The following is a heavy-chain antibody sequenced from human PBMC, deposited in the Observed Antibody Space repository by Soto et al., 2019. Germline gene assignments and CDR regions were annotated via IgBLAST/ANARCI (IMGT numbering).Heavy chain of an antibody. Sequence: SEALSLTCTVSGGSISTYYWIWIRQPPGKGLEWIGYIYYSGSTNYNPSLKSRVTISIDTSKNQFSLKLSSVTAADTAVYYCARARGTYYYDSQAFDYWGQGPLVTVS. CDR1: GGSISTYY. J-gene: IGHJ4*02. V-gene: IGHV4-59*01. CDR3: ARARGTYYYDSQAFDY. D-gene: IGHD3-22*01. CDR2: IYYSGST.